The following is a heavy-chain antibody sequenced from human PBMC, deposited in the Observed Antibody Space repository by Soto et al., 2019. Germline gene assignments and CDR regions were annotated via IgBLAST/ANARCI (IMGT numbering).Heavy chain of an antibody. V-gene: IGHV1-18*01. CDR1: GYTFTSYG. D-gene: IGHD6-13*01. Sequence: QVQVVQSGAEVKKPGASVKVSCKASGYTFTSYGISWVRQAPGQGLEWMGWINPHNGNTQYADKFAGRVTVTADTSTTTSFMEVTSLTSDDTAVFSCARVGVGLAAPRVWSHWGHGTLVTVSS. CDR3: ARVGVGLAAPRVWSH. J-gene: IGHJ4*01. CDR2: INPHNGNT.